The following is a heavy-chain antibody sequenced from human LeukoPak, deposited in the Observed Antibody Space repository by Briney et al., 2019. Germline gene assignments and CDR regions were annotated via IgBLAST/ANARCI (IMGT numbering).Heavy chain of an antibody. CDR3: ARDARVTAMVYYYYYMDV. CDR1: GFTFSNYW. Sequence: GGSLRLSCAASGFTFSNYWMSWVRQAPGKGLEWVANIKQDGSEGYYVDSVKGRFTISRDNAKNSLYLQMNSLRAEDTAVYYCARDARVTAMVYYYYYMDVWGKGTTVTVSS. V-gene: IGHV3-7*01. CDR2: IKQDGSEG. D-gene: IGHD5-18*01. J-gene: IGHJ6*03.